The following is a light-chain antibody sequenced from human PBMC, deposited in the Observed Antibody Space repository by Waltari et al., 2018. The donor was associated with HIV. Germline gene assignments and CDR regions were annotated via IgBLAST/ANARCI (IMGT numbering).Light chain of an antibody. J-gene: IGKJ2*01. Sequence: DILIRQSPRSLSVTPGESASISCWATESPLHGNNKRNYIDWYGQRPGQTPRLRIYLASSRASGVPARFACIGSGTNFTLRITNVAPEDVGTYYCLQGLRAPFAFGQGT. V-gene: IGKV2-28*01. CDR3: LQGLRAPFA. CDR1: ESPLHGNNKRNY. CDR2: LAS.